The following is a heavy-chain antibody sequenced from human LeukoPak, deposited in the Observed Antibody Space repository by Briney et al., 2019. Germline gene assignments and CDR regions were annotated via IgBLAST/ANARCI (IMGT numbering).Heavy chain of an antibody. CDR1: GFTFDDYG. J-gene: IGHJ5*02. D-gene: IGHD1-1*01. Sequence: PGGSLRLSCAASGFTFDDYGMRCVRQAPGEGLEWVSGINWNGGSTGYADSVKSRFTISRDNAKNSLYLQMNSLRAEDTAVYYCARRPDNWNDEGGWFDPWGQGTLVTVSS. CDR3: ARRPDNWNDEGGWFDP. V-gene: IGHV3-20*04. CDR2: INWNGGST.